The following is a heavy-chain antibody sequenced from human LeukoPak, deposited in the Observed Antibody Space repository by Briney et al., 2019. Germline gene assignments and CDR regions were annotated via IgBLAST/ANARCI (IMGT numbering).Heavy chain of an antibody. CDR1: GFTFDDYA. D-gene: IGHD6-19*01. J-gene: IGHJ5*02. CDR3: AKSPYSSGWYWFDP. V-gene: IGHV3-9*01. Sequence: GGSLRLSCAASGFTFDDYAMHWGRQAPGKGPGWVSGVSWNSGSIGYADSVKGRFTISRDNAKNSLYLQMNSLRAEDTALYYCAKSPYSSGWYWFDPWGQGTLVTVSS. CDR2: VSWNSGSI.